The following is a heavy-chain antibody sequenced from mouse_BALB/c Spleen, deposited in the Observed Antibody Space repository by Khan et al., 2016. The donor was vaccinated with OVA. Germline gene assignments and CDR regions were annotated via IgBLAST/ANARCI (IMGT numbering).Heavy chain of an antibody. CDR1: GYSITSDYA. V-gene: IGHV3-2*02. CDR3: ARSGYYRYDTFAY. CDR2: ISYSGST. J-gene: IGHJ3*01. Sequence: EVQLLESGPGLVKPSQSLSLTCTVTGYSITSDYAWNWIRQFPGNKLEWMGYISYSGSTSYNPSLKSRISITRDTSKNQFFLQLNSVTTEDTATYYCARSGYYRYDTFAYWGQGTLVTVSA. D-gene: IGHD2-14*01.